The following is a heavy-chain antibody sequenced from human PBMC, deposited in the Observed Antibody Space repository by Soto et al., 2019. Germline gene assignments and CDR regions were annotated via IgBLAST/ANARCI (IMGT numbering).Heavy chain of an antibody. J-gene: IGHJ5*02. D-gene: IGHD6-6*01. CDR3: AHRPHDSSSSNWFDP. CDR2: IYWDDDR. CDR1: GFSLSTSGVG. Sequence: GSGPTLVNTTQTLTMTCTFSGFSLSTSGVGVGWIRQPPGKALEWLALIYWDDDRRYSPSLKSRLTITKDTSKNQVVLTMTNMDPVDTATYYCAHRPHDSSSSNWFDPWGQGTLVTVSS. V-gene: IGHV2-5*02.